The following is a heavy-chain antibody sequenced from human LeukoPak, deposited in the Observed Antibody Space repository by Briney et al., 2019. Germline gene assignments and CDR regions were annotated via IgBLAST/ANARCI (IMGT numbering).Heavy chain of an antibody. D-gene: IGHD3-22*01. J-gene: IGHJ3*02. CDR2: IYYSGST. CDR3: ARDLGYYYPFDI. Sequence: SETLSLTCTVSGGSISSSSYYWGWIRQPPGKGLEWIGSIYYSGSTYYNPSLKSRVTISVDTSKNQFSLKLSSVTAADTAVYYCARDLGYYYPFDIWGQGTMVTVSS. CDR1: GGSISSSSYY. V-gene: IGHV4-39*02.